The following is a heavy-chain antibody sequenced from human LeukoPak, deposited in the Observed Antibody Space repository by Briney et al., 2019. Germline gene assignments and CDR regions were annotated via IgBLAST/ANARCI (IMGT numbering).Heavy chain of an antibody. CDR1: GFTFSSYA. CDR2: ISYDGSNK. CDR3: ARARGGMDTAMSPGFDFDY. Sequence: PGRSLRLSCAASGFTFSSYAMHWVRQAPGKGLEWVAVISYDGSNKYYADSVKGRFTISRDNSKNTLYLQMNSLRAEDTAVYYCARARGGMDTAMSPGFDFDYWGQGTLVTVSS. D-gene: IGHD5-18*01. V-gene: IGHV3-30*04. J-gene: IGHJ4*02.